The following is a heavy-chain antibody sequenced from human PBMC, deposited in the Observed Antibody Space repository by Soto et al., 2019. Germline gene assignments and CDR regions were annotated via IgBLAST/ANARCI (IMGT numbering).Heavy chain of an antibody. CDR3: IAIIPKRKWELGP. D-gene: IGHD1-26*01. J-gene: IGHJ5*02. CDR1: GFTFSSYA. Sequence: PGGSLRLSCAASGFTFSSYAMSWVRQAPGKGLEWVSAISGSGGSTYYADSVKGRFTIPRDNSKNTLYLQMNSLRADDTAVYYCIAIIPKRKWELGPWGQGTLVTVSS. V-gene: IGHV3-23*01. CDR2: ISGSGGST.